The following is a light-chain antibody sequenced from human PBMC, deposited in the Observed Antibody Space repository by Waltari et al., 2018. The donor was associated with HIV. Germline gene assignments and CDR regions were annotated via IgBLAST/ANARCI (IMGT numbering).Light chain of an antibody. CDR1: SSDIGSYNR. J-gene: IGLJ2*01. CDR3: SSYTTSSTF. V-gene: IGLV2-14*01. CDR2: DVS. Sequence: QSALTQPASVSGSPGQSITISCTGTSSDIGSYNRVSWYQQHPGKAPKLMIYDVSNRPSGVSDRFSGSKPGNTAPLTISGLQPEDAANYYCSSYTTSSTFFGGGTKLTVL.